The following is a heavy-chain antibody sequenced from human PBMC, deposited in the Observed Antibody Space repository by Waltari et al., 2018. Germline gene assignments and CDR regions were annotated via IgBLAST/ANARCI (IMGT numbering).Heavy chain of an antibody. CDR1: GFTFDDYG. CDR3: ARAIAAAGTPGYFDL. D-gene: IGHD6-13*01. J-gene: IGHJ2*01. Sequence: EVQLVESGGGVVRPGGSLRLSCAAAGFTFDDYGMSWVRQAPGKGLEWVSGINWNGGSTGYADSVKGRFTISRDNAKNSLYLQMNSLRAEDTALYHCARAIAAAGTPGYFDLWGRGTLVTVSS. CDR2: INWNGGST. V-gene: IGHV3-20*01.